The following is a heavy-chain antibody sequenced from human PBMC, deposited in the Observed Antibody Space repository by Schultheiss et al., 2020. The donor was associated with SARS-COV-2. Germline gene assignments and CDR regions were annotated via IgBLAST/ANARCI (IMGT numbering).Heavy chain of an antibody. J-gene: IGHJ4*02. D-gene: IGHD1-14*01. CDR3: ARKHNHGALFDS. V-gene: IGHV4-39*07. Sequence: SETLSLTCTVSGGSISSSSYYWGWIRQPPGKGLEWIGSIYTSGSTNYNPSLKSRVTISVDTSKNQFSLKLSSVTAADTAVYYCARKHNHGALFDSWGQGALVTVSS. CDR1: GGSISSSSYY. CDR2: IYTSGST.